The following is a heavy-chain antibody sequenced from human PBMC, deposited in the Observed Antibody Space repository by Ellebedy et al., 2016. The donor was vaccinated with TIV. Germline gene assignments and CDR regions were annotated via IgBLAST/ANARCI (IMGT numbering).Heavy chain of an antibody. CDR2: IVVGSGNT. J-gene: IGHJ5*02. Sequence: ASVKVSCKASGFTFTSSAMQWVRQARGQRLEWIGWIVVGSGNTNYAQKFQERVTITRDMSTSTAYMELSSLRSEDTAVYYCAADLDSSSWYDPDPWGQGTLVTVSS. D-gene: IGHD6-13*01. V-gene: IGHV1-58*02. CDR1: GFTFTSSA. CDR3: AADLDSSSWYDPDP.